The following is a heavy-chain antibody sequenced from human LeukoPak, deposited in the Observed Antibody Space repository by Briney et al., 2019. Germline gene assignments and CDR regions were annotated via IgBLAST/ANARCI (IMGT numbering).Heavy chain of an antibody. CDR2: IYYSGST. CDR3: ARDSHCSSTSCYGPYYYGMDV. Sequence: SETLSLTCTVSGGSISSGGYYWSWIRQPPGKALEWIGDIYYSGSTYYNPSLKSRVTISVDTSKNQFSLKLSSVTAADTAVYYCARDSHCSSTSCYGPYYYGMDVWGKGTTVTVSS. D-gene: IGHD2-2*01. J-gene: IGHJ6*04. CDR1: GGSISSGGYY. V-gene: IGHV4-31*03.